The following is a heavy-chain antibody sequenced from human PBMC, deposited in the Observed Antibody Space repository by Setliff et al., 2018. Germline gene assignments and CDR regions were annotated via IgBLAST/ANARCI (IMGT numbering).Heavy chain of an antibody. D-gene: IGHD2-2*01. V-gene: IGHV3-33*01. CDR2: IWYDGTNK. Sequence: GGSLRLSCAASGFTFSSYGMHWVRQAPGKGLEWVAVIWYDGTNKYYADSVKGRFTISRDNSKNTLYLQMNSLRAEDTAAYYCASYCSSTSCPFDYWGQGTLVTVSS. CDR1: GFTFSSYG. CDR3: ASYCSSTSCPFDY. J-gene: IGHJ4*02.